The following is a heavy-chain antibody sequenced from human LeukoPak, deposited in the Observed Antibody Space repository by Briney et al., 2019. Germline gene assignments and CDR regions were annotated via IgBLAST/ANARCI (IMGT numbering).Heavy chain of an antibody. CDR2: INPNGGST. CDR3: ARTPGGYCSSTSCRTSNWFDP. CDR1: GYTFTSYY. D-gene: IGHD2-2*01. Sequence: ASVKVSCKASGYTFTSYYMHWVRQAPGQGLEWVGIINPNGGSTSYAQKFQGRVTMTRDTSTSTVYMELSSLRSEDTAVYYCARTPGGYCSSTSCRTSNWFDPWGEGTLVTVSS. V-gene: IGHV1-46*01. J-gene: IGHJ5*02.